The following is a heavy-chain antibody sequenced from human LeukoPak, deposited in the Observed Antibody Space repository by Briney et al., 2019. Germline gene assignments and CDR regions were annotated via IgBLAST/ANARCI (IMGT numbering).Heavy chain of an antibody. CDR3: ARAGYDILTGYYTGDNWFDP. V-gene: IGHV1-18*01. Sequence: GASVKVSCKASGYTFTSYGTSWVRQAPGQGLEWMGWISAYNGNTNYAQKLQGRVTMTTDTSTSTAYMELRSLRSDDTAVYYCARAGYDILTGYYTGDNWFDPWGQGTLVTVSS. CDR2: ISAYNGNT. J-gene: IGHJ5*02. CDR1: GYTFTSYG. D-gene: IGHD3-9*01.